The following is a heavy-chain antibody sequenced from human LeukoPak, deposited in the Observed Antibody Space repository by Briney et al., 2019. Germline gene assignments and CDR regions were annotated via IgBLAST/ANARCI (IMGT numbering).Heavy chain of an antibody. J-gene: IGHJ3*02. D-gene: IGHD3-10*01. CDR2: ISDSGGNT. V-gene: IGHV3-23*01. CDR1: GFAFSSYA. Sequence: GGSLRLSCAASGFAFSSYAMTWVRQDPGKGLEWVSAISDSGGNTYYADSVKGRFTISRDNSKNTLYLQMNSLRAEDTAVYYCAKDTTGYYGSGRGAFDIWGQGTMVTVSS. CDR3: AKDTTGYYGSGRGAFDI.